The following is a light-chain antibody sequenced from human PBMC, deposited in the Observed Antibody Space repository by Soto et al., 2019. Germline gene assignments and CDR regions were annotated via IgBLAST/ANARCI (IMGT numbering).Light chain of an antibody. CDR1: SSDVGGYNY. CDR3: CSYAGSYTYV. CDR2: DVS. Sequence: QSVLTQPPSASGSPGQSVAISCTGTSSDVGGYNYVSWYQQHPGKAPKLMIYDVSKRPSGVPDRFSGSKSGNTASLTISGLQAEDEADYYCCSYAGSYTYVFATGTKVTVL. V-gene: IGLV2-11*01. J-gene: IGLJ1*01.